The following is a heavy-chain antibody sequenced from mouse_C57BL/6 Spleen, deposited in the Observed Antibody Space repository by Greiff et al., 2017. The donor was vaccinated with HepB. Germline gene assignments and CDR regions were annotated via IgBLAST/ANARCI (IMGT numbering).Heavy chain of an antibody. CDR2: IDPETGGT. D-gene: IGHD2-3*01. V-gene: IGHV1-15*01. CDR3: TRRDGDD. J-gene: IGHJ2*01. CDR1: GYTFTDYE. Sequence: VKLQESGAELVRPGASVTLSCKASGYTFTDYEMHWVKQTPVHGLEWIGAIDPETGGTAYNQKFKGKAILTADKSSSTAYMELRSLTSEDSAVYYCTRRDGDDWGQGTTLTVSS.